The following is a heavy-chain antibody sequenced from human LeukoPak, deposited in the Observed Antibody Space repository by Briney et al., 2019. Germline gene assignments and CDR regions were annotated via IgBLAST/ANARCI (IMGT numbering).Heavy chain of an antibody. J-gene: IGHJ3*02. Sequence: ASVKVSCKASGYTFTGYYMHWVRQAPGQGLEWMGWINPNSGGTNYAQKFQGRVTMTRDTSISTACMELSRLRSDDTAVYYCARVYPLPHSSGCHDAFDIWGQGTMVTVSS. CDR3: ARVYPLPHSSGCHDAFDI. CDR2: INPNSGGT. D-gene: IGHD3-22*01. V-gene: IGHV1-2*02. CDR1: GYTFTGYY.